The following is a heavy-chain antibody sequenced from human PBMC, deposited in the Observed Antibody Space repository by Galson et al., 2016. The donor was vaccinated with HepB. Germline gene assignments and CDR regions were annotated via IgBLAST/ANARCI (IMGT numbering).Heavy chain of an antibody. CDR3: ARPVGRGRFDPDY. D-gene: IGHD1-26*01. Sequence: SVKVSCKASGDTSNSFAINWVRQAPGQGLEWLGRIIPMLEVADYSQRFKGRLTITTDKPTTTAHMELSGLTSEDTAVYYCARPVGRGRFDPDYWGQGTLVTVSS. CDR1: GDTSNSFA. CDR2: IIPMLEVA. V-gene: IGHV1-69*04. J-gene: IGHJ4*02.